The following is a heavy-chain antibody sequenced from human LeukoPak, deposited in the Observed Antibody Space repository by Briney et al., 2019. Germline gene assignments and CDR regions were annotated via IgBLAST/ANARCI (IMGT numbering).Heavy chain of an antibody. J-gene: IGHJ4*02. Sequence: PGRSLRLSCAASGFTFDDYAMHWVRQAPGKGLEWVSGISWNSGSIGYADSVKGRFTISRDNAKNSLYLQMNSLRGEDMALYYCAKGLVGSSTADFFDYWGQGILVTVSS. V-gene: IGHV3-9*03. CDR2: ISWNSGSI. CDR3: AKGLVGSSTADFFDY. D-gene: IGHD6-6*01. CDR1: GFTFDDYA.